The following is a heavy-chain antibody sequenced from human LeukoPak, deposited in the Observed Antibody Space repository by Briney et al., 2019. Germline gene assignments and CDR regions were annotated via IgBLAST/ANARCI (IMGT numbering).Heavy chain of an antibody. CDR1: GGSFSGYY. CDR3: ARALRVVVARYYYYMDV. CDR2: INHSGST. Sequence: SETLSLTCAVYGGSFSGYYWSWIRQPPGKGLEWIGEINHSGSTNYDPSLKGRVTISVDTSKNQFSLKLSSVTAADTAVYYCARALRVVVARYYYYMDVWGKGTTVTVSS. V-gene: IGHV4-34*01. J-gene: IGHJ6*03. D-gene: IGHD2-15*01.